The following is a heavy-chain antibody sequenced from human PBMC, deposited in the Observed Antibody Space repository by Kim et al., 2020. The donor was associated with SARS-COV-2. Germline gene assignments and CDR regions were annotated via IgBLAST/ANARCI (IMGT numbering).Heavy chain of an antibody. CDR1: GGYVSSGSYF. Sequence: SETLSLTCTVSGGYVSSGSYFWSWIRQPPGKGLEWIGYIYYSGNTNYNPSLKSRVTMSVDTSKNQFSLKLRSVTAEDTAVYYCARAPNDFWSGYPYYFDYWGQGTLVTVSS. J-gene: IGHJ4*02. V-gene: IGHV4-61*01. D-gene: IGHD3-3*01. CDR2: IYYSGNT. CDR3: ARAPNDFWSGYPYYFDY.